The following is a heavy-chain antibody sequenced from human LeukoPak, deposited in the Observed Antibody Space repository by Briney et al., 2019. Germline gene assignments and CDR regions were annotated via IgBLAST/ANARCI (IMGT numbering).Heavy chain of an antibody. CDR1: GYIFNSYW. CDR3: ARRGEGGTYQSLDY. CDR2: IYPGDSDT. D-gene: IGHD1-26*01. V-gene: IGHV5-51*01. J-gene: IGHJ4*02. Sequence: GESLKISCKGSGYIFNSYWIAWVRQMPGRGLEWIGVIYPGDSDTRYSPSFQGQVSISADKSISTAYLQWSSLKASDTAMYYCARRGEGGTYQSLDYWGQGTLVTVSS.